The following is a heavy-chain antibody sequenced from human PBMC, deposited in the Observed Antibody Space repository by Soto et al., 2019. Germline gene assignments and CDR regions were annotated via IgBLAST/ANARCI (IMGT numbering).Heavy chain of an antibody. D-gene: IGHD3-3*01. CDR3: ASSSELRFLEWDSYYYYYGMDV. Sequence: PSETLSLTCAVYGGSFSGYYWSWIRQPPGKGLEWIGEINHSGSTNYNPSLKSRVTISVDTSKNQFSLKLSSVTAADTAVYYCASSSELRFLEWDSYYYYYGMDVWGQGTTVTVSS. J-gene: IGHJ6*02. CDR2: INHSGST. CDR1: GGSFSGYY. V-gene: IGHV4-34*01.